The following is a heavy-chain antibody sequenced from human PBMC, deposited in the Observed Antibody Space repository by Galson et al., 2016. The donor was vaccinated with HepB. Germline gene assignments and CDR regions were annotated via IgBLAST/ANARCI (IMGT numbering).Heavy chain of an antibody. Sequence: SLRLSCAASGFTFTTYTMHWVRQAPGKGLEWVAVILYDGNSEYYADSVKGRFTIFRDTSENTLYLQMNSLGPDDAAVYYFAGESGSSDSGDAFDIWGQGTMVTVSS. V-gene: IGHV3-30-3*01. CDR3: AGESGSSDSGDAFDI. D-gene: IGHD2-15*01. CDR1: GFTFTTYT. CDR2: ILYDGNSE. J-gene: IGHJ3*02.